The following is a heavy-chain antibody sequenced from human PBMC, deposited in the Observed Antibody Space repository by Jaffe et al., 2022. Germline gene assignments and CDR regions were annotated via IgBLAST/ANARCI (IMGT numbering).Heavy chain of an antibody. CDR3: ARVSSDLGSHRSYSSSWEFDY. V-gene: IGHV1-69*02. J-gene: IGHJ4*02. CDR2: IIPILGIA. Sequence: QVQLVQSGAEVKKPGSSVKVSCKASGGTFSSYTISWVRQAPGQGLEWMGRIIPILGIANYAQKFQGRVTITADKSTSTAYMELSSLRSEDTAVYYCARVSSDLGSHRSYSSSWEFDYWGQGTLVTVSS. D-gene: IGHD6-13*01. CDR1: GGTFSSYT.